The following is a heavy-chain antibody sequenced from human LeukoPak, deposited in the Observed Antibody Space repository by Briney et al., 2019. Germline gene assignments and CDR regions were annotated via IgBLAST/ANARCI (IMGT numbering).Heavy chain of an antibody. CDR3: ARGVATAGGRWFDP. Sequence: ASVKVSCKDSGYTFTNYYMHWVRQAPGQGLEWMGWINPKSGGTNYPQQFQGRGTMTRETAIGTAYMVLGNLRSDDTAVNYCARGVATAGGRWFDPWGQGTLVTVSS. V-gene: IGHV1-2*02. D-gene: IGHD6-13*01. CDR2: INPKSGGT. J-gene: IGHJ5*02. CDR1: GYTFTNYY.